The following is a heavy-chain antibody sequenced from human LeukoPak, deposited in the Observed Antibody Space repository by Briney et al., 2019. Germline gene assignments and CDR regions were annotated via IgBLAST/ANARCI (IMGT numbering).Heavy chain of an antibody. Sequence: ASVKVSCKASGGSFSSYALNWVRQATGQGLEWMGRIVPILGKVTYAQKSQGRVTITADKSTSTAHLELSSLRSEDTAVYYCARDFQVVTGIRDYYSFGMNVWGQGTTVTVSS. J-gene: IGHJ6*02. D-gene: IGHD2-21*02. CDR1: GGSFSSYA. CDR2: IVPILGKV. V-gene: IGHV1-69*04. CDR3: ARDFQVVTGIRDYYSFGMNV.